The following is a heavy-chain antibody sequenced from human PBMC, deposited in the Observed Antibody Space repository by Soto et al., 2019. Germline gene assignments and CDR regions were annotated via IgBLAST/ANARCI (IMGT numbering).Heavy chain of an antibody. Sequence: QVQLVQSGAEVKKPGSSVKVSCKASGGTFSSYAISWVRQAPGQGLEWMGGIIPIFGTANYAQKFQGRVTITADESTSTAYMELSSLRSEDTAVYYCAREVAAAGTILPTDAFDIWGQGTMVTVSS. V-gene: IGHV1-69*12. CDR3: AREVAAAGTILPTDAFDI. CDR2: IIPIFGTA. J-gene: IGHJ3*02. D-gene: IGHD6-13*01. CDR1: GGTFSSYA.